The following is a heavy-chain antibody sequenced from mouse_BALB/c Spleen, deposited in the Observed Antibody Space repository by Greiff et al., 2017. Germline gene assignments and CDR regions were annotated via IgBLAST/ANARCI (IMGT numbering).Heavy chain of an antibody. CDR2: SRNKANDYTT. Sequence: EVQGVESGGGLVQPGGSLRLSCATSGFTFSDFYMEWVRQPPGKRLEWIAASRNKANDYTTEYSASVKGRFIVSRDTSQSILYLQMNALRAEDTAIYYCAREIYYYGSRAMDYWGQGTSVTVSS. CDR1: GFTFSDFY. CDR3: AREIYYYGSRAMDY. V-gene: IGHV7-1*02. J-gene: IGHJ4*01. D-gene: IGHD1-1*01.